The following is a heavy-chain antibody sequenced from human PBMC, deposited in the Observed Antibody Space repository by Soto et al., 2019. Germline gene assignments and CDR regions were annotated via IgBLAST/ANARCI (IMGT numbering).Heavy chain of an antibody. CDR2: IYHSGST. V-gene: IGHV4-4*02. J-gene: IGHJ6*03. D-gene: IGHD6-6*01. Sequence: QVQLQESGPGLVKPSGTLSLTCAVSSGSISSSNWWSWVRQPPGKGLEWIGEIYHSGSTNYNPSLKSRVTISVDKSKNQFSLKLSSVPAADTAVYYCARDNVWSDSSSSGFYYYMDVWGKGTTVTVSS. CDR1: SGSISSSNW. CDR3: ARDNVWSDSSSSGFYYYMDV.